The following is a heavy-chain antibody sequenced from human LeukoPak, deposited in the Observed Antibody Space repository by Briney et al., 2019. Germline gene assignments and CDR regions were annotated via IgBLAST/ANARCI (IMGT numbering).Heavy chain of an antibody. V-gene: IGHV3-74*01. CDR3: ARDPTRGYCSSTSCYTYSDY. J-gene: IGHJ4*02. CDR2: IKNDGSTT. CDR1: GFTFSSYW. D-gene: IGHD2-2*02. Sequence: PGGSLRLSCAASGFTFSSYWMHWVRQAPGKGLVWVSRIKNDGSTTTYADSVKGRFTISRDNAKNTLYLQMNSLRAEDTAVYYCARDPTRGYCSSTSCYTYSDYWGQGTLVTVSS.